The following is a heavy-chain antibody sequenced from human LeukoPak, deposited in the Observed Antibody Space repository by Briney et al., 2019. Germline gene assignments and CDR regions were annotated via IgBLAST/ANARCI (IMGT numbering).Heavy chain of an antibody. Sequence: GGPLRLSCAASGFIFSNYGMHWVRKAPAKGLEWVALIWYDGSNKYYADSVKGRFTISRDSSKNTLYLQMNSLRAEDTAVYYCARDRGSGYAFDIWGQGTMVTVSS. J-gene: IGHJ3*02. V-gene: IGHV3-33*01. CDR3: ARDRGSGYAFDI. CDR2: IWYDGSNK. CDR1: GFIFSNYG. D-gene: IGHD3-22*01.